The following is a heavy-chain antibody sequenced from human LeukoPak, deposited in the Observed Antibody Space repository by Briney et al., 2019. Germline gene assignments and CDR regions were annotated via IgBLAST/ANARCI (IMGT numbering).Heavy chain of an antibody. D-gene: IGHD6-19*01. V-gene: IGHV3-53*01. Sequence: GGSLRLSCAASGFTFSNAWMSWVRQAPGKGLEWVSVIYSGGSTYYADSVKGRFTISRDNSKNTLYLQMNSLRAEDTAVYYCARDGSSSSGWYYYYGMDVWGQGTTVTVSS. J-gene: IGHJ6*02. CDR2: IYSGGST. CDR1: GFTFSNAW. CDR3: ARDGSSSSGWYYYYGMDV.